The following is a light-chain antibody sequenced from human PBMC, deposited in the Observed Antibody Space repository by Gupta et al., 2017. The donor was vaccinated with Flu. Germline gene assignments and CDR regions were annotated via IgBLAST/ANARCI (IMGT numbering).Light chain of an antibody. CDR1: QSVFYSSNNKNY. V-gene: IGKV4-1*01. J-gene: IGKJ2*01. CDR2: WAS. CDR3: QQYYTTPLYT. Sequence: DIVMTQSPDSLAVSLGERATINCKSSQSVFYSSNNKNYLAWYQQKPGQPPKLLIYWASTRESGVPDRFSGSGSGTDFTLTISSLQAEDVAVYHCQQYYTTPLYTFGQGTKLEIK.